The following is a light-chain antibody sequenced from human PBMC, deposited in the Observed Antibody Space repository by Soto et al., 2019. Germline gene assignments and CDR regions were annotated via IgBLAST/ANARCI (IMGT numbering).Light chain of an antibody. CDR3: QHYDSARWT. CDR2: DAS. Sequence: ESVLTQSPGTLSFSPGESVALSCRASQSISSTYLTWYHQRPGQAPRLLIYDASRRATGIPDRFSGSGSGTDFSLTISRLQPEDFAVYYCQHYDSARWTFGLGTKVDIK. V-gene: IGKV3-20*01. CDR1: QSISSTY. J-gene: IGKJ1*01.